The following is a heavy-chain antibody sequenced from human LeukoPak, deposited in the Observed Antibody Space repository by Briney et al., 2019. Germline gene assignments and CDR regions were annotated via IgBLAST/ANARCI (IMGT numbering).Heavy chain of an antibody. CDR3: VRHSAGWIQLWFAN. V-gene: IGHV4-39*01. CDR1: GGSISSTDHY. CDR2: IYFAGNT. D-gene: IGHD5-18*01. J-gene: IGHJ4*02. Sequence: SETLSLTCDVSGGSISSTDHYWGWIRQSPEKGLEWIGSIYFAGNTYYNPSLNGRVTISVDTSTNRFSLKLTSVTAADTAVYYCVRHSAGWIQLWFANWGQGTLVTVSS.